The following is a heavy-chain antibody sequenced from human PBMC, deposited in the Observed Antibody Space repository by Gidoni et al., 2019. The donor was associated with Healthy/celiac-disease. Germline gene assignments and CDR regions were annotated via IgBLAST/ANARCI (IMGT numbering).Heavy chain of an antibody. CDR1: GVTGRNAW. Sequence: EGQLGESGGGWVKPGGSRRRAGAGAGVTGRNAWRSWVRQAPGTGLELVGRIKSTTDGGTTDYAAPVKGRFTISRYDSKNTLYLQMNSLKTEDTAVYYCTTDGGHCSSTSCIARGYWGQGTLVTVSS. V-gene: IGHV3-15*01. CDR3: TTDGGHCSSTSCIARGY. CDR2: IKSTTDGGTT. J-gene: IGHJ4*02. D-gene: IGHD2-2*01.